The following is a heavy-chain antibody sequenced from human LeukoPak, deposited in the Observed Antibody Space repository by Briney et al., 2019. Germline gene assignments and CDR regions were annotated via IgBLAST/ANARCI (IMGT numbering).Heavy chain of an antibody. CDR1: GFTFSAYW. CDR3: ARQQPRVQLDY. D-gene: IGHD1-1*01. CDR2: INQNGSEK. V-gene: IGHV3-7*02. Sequence: GGSLRLSCAASGFTFSAYWMSWVRQAPGRGLEWVANINQNGSEKYYVDSVKGRFTISRDNAKNSLYLQMNSLRAEDTAVYYCARQQPRVQLDYWGQGTLVTVSS. J-gene: IGHJ4*02.